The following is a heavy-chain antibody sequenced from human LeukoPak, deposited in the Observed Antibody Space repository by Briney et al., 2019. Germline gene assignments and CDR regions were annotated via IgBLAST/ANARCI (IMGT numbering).Heavy chain of an antibody. D-gene: IGHD6-13*01. V-gene: IGHV3-23*01. CDR1: GFTFSSYA. CDR3: ARDLRGYSSSWYLDY. CDR2: ISGSGGST. Sequence: PGGSLRLSCAASGFTFSSYAMSWVRQAPGKGLEWVSAISGSGGSTYYADSVKGRFTISRDNSKNTLYLQMNSLRAEDTAVYYCARDLRGYSSSWYLDYWGQGTLVTVSS. J-gene: IGHJ4*02.